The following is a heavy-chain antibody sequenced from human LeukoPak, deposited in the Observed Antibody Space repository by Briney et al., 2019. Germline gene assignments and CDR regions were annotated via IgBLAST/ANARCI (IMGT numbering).Heavy chain of an antibody. J-gene: IGHJ5*02. D-gene: IGHD6-13*01. CDR1: GYTFTSYG. Sequence: GASVKVSCKASGYTFTSYGISWVRQAPGQGLERMGWISAYNGNTNYAQKLQGRVTMTTDTSTSTAYMELRSLRSDDTAVYYCARTRQYSSSWYCWFDPWGQGTLVTVSS. CDR3: ARTRQYSSSWYCWFDP. CDR2: ISAYNGNT. V-gene: IGHV1-18*01.